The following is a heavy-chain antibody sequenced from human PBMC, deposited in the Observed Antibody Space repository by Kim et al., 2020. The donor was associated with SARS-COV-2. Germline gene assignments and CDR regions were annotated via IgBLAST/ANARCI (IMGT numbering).Heavy chain of an antibody. CDR3: ATPLGSSAGIDY. Sequence: ASVKVSCKVSGYTLTELSMHWVRQAPGKGLEWMGGFDPEDGETIYAQKFQGRVTMTEDTSTDTAYMELSSLRSEDTAVYYCATPLGSSAGIDYWGQGTLVTVSS. V-gene: IGHV1-24*01. J-gene: IGHJ4*02. CDR2: FDPEDGET. D-gene: IGHD6-6*01. CDR1: GYTLTELS.